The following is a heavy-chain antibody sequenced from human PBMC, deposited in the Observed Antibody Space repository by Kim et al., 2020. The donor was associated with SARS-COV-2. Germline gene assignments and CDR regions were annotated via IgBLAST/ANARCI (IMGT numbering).Heavy chain of an antibody. CDR2: IYYSGST. D-gene: IGHD3-10*01. V-gene: IGHV4-39*01. CDR1: GGSISSSSYY. Sequence: SETLSLTCTVSGGSISSSSYYWGWIRQPPGKRLEWIGSIYYSGSTYYNPSLKSRVTISVDTSKNQFSLKLSSVTAADTAVYYCARRYYYGSGSYFDWFDPWGQGTLVTVSS. CDR3: ARRYYYGSGSYFDWFDP. J-gene: IGHJ5*02.